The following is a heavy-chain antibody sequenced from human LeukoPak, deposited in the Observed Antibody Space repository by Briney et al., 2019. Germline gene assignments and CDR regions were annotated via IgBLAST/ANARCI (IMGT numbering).Heavy chain of an antibody. V-gene: IGHV4-4*07. Sequence: PSETLSLTCTVSSGSISGSYYWYWIRQPAGKGLQWIGRIYASGSTNYDPSLKSRVTISVDKSNNQFSLMVTSVTAADTAVYYCARGKRNAVDYWGQGILVTVSS. J-gene: IGHJ4*02. CDR2: IYASGST. CDR1: SGSISGSYY. D-gene: IGHD1-1*01. CDR3: ARGKRNAVDY.